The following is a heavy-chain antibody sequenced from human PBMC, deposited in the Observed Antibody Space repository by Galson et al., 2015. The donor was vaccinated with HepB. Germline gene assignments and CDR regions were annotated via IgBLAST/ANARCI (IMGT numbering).Heavy chain of an antibody. CDR3: ARVGFKWLRFHHYGMDV. CDR1: GYTFTSYD. Sequence: SVKVSCKASGYTFTSYDINWVRQATGQGLEWMGWMNPNSGNTGYAQKFQGRVTMTRNTSISTAYMELSSLRSEDTAVYYCARVGFKWLRFHHYGMDVWGQGTTVTVSS. CDR2: MNPNSGNT. D-gene: IGHD5-12*01. J-gene: IGHJ6*02. V-gene: IGHV1-8*01.